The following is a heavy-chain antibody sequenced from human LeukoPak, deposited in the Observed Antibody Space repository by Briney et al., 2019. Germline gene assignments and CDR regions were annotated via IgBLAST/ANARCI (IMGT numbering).Heavy chain of an antibody. CDR1: GGSIISVVHS. CDR3: ARDNWDSYDRGSRFDP. D-gene: IGHD1-7*01. J-gene: IGHJ5*02. CDR2: SYHSGTA. V-gene: IGHV4-30-2*01. Sequence: SQTLSLTCTVSGGSIISVVHSWSWVRQTPGQGLEWIGFSYHSGTATYNPSLQSRVTISVDTSNNQFSLTMTSVTAADTAVYCCARDNWDSYDRGSRFDPWGQGILVTVSS.